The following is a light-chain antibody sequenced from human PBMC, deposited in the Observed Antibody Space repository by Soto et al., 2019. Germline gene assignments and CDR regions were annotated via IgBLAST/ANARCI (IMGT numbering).Light chain of an antibody. Sequence: QSALTQPASVSGSPGQSITISCTGTSSDISRYNYVSWYQQYPGQAPKLMIYEVTYRPSGVSDRFSGSKSDNTASLTISGLQAEDEAHYYCSSYTSPSTVIFGGGTKLTVL. V-gene: IGLV2-14*01. CDR1: SSDISRYNY. CDR3: SSYTSPSTVI. J-gene: IGLJ2*01. CDR2: EVT.